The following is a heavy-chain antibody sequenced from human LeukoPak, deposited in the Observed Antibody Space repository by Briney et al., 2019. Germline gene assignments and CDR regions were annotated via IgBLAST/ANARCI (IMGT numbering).Heavy chain of an antibody. V-gene: IGHV3-11*04. D-gene: IGHD5-12*01. CDR1: GFTFSDYY. CDR2: ISSSGSTI. Sequence: GGSLRLSCAASGFTFSDYYMSWIRQPPGKGLEWVSYISSSGSTIYYADSVKGRFTISRDNAKNSLYLQMSSLRPEDTAVYYCARRIVATIAQYYFDYWGQGTLVTVSS. CDR3: ARRIVATIAQYYFDY. J-gene: IGHJ4*02.